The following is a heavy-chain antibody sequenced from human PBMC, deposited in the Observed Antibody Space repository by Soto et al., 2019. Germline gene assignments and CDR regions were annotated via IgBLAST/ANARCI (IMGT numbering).Heavy chain of an antibody. CDR3: ARDPMRITMVRGVFYYGMDV. D-gene: IGHD3-10*01. J-gene: IGHJ6*02. CDR1: GYTFTSYY. V-gene: IGHV1-46*01. CDR2: IKPSGGST. Sequence: ASVKVSCKASGYTFTSYYMHWVRQAPGQGLEWMGIIKPSGGSTSYAQKFQGRVTMTRDTSTSTVYMELSSLRSEDTAVYYCARDPMRITMVRGVFYYGMDVWGQRTTVTVSS.